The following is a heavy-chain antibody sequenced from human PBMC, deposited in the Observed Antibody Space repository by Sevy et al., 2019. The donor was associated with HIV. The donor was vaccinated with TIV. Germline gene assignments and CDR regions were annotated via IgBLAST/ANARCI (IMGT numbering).Heavy chain of an antibody. V-gene: IGHV1-69*13. CDR3: ATPGWLLTSMVRGVIIDPKFDY. CDR1: GSTFSSYA. Sequence: ASVKVSCKASGSTFSSYAISWVRQAPGQGLEWMGGIIPIFGTANYAQKFQGRVTITADESTSTAYMELSSLRSEDTAVYYCATPGWLLTSMVRGVIIDPKFDYWGQGTLVTVSS. D-gene: IGHD3-10*01. CDR2: IIPIFGTA. J-gene: IGHJ4*02.